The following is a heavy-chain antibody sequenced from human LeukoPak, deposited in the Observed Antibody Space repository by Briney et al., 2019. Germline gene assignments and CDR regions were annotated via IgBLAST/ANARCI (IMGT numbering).Heavy chain of an antibody. CDR1: GGTFSSYA. Sequence: SVKVSCKASGGTFSSYAISWVRQAPGQGLEWMGGIIPIFGTANYAQKFQGRVTITADTSTSTTYMELSSLRSEDTAVYYCARGAWEPYYFDYWGQGTLVTVSS. CDR2: IIPIFGTA. J-gene: IGHJ4*02. D-gene: IGHD1-14*01. CDR3: ARGAWEPYYFDY. V-gene: IGHV1-69*06.